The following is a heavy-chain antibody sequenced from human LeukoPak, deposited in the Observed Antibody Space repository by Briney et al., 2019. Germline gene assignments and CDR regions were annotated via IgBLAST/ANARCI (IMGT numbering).Heavy chain of an antibody. CDR2: ISAYNGST. D-gene: IGHD3-3*01. V-gene: IGHV1-18*01. J-gene: IGHJ4*02. Sequence: ASVKVSCKASGYTFTSYGISWVRQAPGQGLEWMGWISAYNGSTNYAQKLQGRVTMTTDTSTSTAYMELRSLRSDDTAVYCCARDLRFLEWARFDYWGQGTLVTVPS. CDR3: ARDLRFLEWARFDY. CDR1: GYTFTSYG.